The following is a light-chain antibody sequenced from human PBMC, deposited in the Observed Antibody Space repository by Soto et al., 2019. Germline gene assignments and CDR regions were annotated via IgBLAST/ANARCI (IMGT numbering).Light chain of an antibody. CDR2: EVN. V-gene: IGLV2-8*01. CDR3: FSFTTDWTHV. CDR1: SSDVGGYNY. J-gene: IGLJ1*01. Sequence: QSVLTQPPSASGSPGQSVAISCTGTSSDVGGYNYVSWYQQHPGKAPKLMIYEVNKRPSGVPDRFSGSKSGTAASLTISGLQTEDEADYFCFSFTTDWTHVFGTGTKATVL.